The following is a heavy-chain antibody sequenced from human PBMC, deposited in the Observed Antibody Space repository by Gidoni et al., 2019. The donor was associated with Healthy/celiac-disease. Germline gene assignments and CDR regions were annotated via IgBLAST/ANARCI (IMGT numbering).Heavy chain of an antibody. Sequence: EVQLVESGGGVVQPGGSLRRSCGAPGFTFSSYDMHGVRQATGKGLEWISAIDTAGDTYYPGTVKGRFTITKENAKNTLYLQMNSLRAGDAAVYYCARATGNDVGGYDYWGQGTLVTVSS. CDR2: IDTAGDT. CDR3: ARATGNDVGGYDY. D-gene: IGHD1-1*01. V-gene: IGHV3-13*01. CDR1: GFTFSSYD. J-gene: IGHJ4*02.